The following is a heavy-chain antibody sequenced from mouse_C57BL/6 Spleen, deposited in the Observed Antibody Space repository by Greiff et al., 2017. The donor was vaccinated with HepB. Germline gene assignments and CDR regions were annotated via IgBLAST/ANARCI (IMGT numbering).Heavy chain of an antibody. D-gene: IGHD1-1*01. CDR3: ARLLRYLTDPYAMDY. J-gene: IGHJ4*01. CDR1: GYTFTSYW. Sequence: QVQLQQPGAELVKPGASVKLSCKASGYTFTSYWMHWVKQRPGQGLEWIGMIHPNSGSTNYNEKFKSKATLTVDKSSSTAYMQLSSLTSEDSAVYYCARLLRYLTDPYAMDYWGQGTSVTVSS. CDR2: IHPNSGST. V-gene: IGHV1-64*01.